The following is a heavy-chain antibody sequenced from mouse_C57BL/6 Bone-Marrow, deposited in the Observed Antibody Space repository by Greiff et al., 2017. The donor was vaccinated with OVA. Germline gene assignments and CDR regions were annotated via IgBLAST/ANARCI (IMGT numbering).Heavy chain of an antibody. Sequence: QVQLMESGAELVRPGASVKLSCTASGYTFTDYDMYCVNQTPVHGLEWIGAIDPETCGTAYNQKVKGKATLTADKSTSTAYMELRSLTSEDSAVYYCTMYDYDEDYWGQGTTLTVYS. J-gene: IGHJ2*01. CDR3: TMYDYDEDY. D-gene: IGHD2-4*01. CDR1: GYTFTDYD. CDR2: IDPETCGT. V-gene: IGHV1-23*01.